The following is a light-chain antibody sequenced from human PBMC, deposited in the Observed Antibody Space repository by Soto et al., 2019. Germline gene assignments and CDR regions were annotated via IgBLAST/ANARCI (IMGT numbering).Light chain of an antibody. CDR3: QQRSNWPLT. J-gene: IGKJ4*01. V-gene: IGKV3-15*01. Sequence: EIVSSQSPATLSVSPGERATLSCRASQSVSSNLAWYQQKPGQAPRLLIYGASTRATGIPDRFSGSGSGTDFTLTISRLEPEDFAVYYCQQRSNWPLTFGGGTKVDI. CDR2: GAS. CDR1: QSVSSN.